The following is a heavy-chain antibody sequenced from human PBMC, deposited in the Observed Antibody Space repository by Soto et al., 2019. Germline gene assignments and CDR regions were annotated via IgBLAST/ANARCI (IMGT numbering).Heavy chain of an antibody. Sequence: SETLSLTCTVSCGSISSSSYYWGWIRQPPGKGLEWIGSIYYSGSTYYNPSLKSRVTISVDTSKNQFSLKLSSVTAADTAVYYCARMRSNWNDGDRYFDYWGQGTLVTVSS. J-gene: IGHJ4*02. CDR1: CGSISSSSYY. CDR3: ARMRSNWNDGDRYFDY. V-gene: IGHV4-39*01. CDR2: IYYSGST. D-gene: IGHD1-1*01.